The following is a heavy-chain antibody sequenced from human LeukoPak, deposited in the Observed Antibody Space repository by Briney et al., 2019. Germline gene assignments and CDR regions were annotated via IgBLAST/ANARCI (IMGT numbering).Heavy chain of an antibody. CDR2: INWTGGIT. Sequence: GGSLRISCAASGFTFDDYGMSWVRQAPGKGPEWVSGINWTGGITAYADSVRGRFTISRDNAKNSLYLQMNSLRAEDTALYYCASSRLGGAFDIWGQGTMATVSS. CDR3: ASSRLGGAFDI. V-gene: IGHV3-20*04. D-gene: IGHD3-16*01. CDR1: GFTFDDYG. J-gene: IGHJ3*02.